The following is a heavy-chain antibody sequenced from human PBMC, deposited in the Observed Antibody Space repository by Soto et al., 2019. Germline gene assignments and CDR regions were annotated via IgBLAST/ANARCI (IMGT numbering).Heavy chain of an antibody. V-gene: IGHV3-23*01. J-gene: IGHJ6*03. CDR1: GFTFSSYA. CDR3: ANGGGWLVNYYYYYMDV. Sequence: EVQLLESGGGLVQPGGSLRLSCAASGFTFSSYAMSWVRQAPGKGREWVSAISGSGGSTYYADSVKGRFTISRDNSKNTLYLQMNSLRAEDTAVYYCANGGGWLVNYYYYYMDVWGKGTTVTVSS. CDR2: ISGSGGST. D-gene: IGHD6-6*01.